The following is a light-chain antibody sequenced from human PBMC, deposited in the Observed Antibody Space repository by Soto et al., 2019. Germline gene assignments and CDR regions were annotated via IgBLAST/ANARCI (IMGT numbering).Light chain of an antibody. Sequence: EIVLTQSPATLSLSPGESATLSCRASRSVSNYLAWYQQKPGQAPRLLIYDASSRPTDIPARFSGSGSGTDFTLTISSLQPDDFATYYCQHYNSYSEAFGQGTKVELK. CDR1: RSVSNY. CDR3: QHYNSYSEA. CDR2: DAS. V-gene: IGKV3-11*01. J-gene: IGKJ1*01.